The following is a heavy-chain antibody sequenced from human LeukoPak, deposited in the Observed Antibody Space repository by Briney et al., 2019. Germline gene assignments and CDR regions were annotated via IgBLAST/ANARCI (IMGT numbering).Heavy chain of an antibody. Sequence: GGSLRLSCAASGFTFSSSAMSWVRQVPGKGLVWVSHINSDGSWTTYVDSVKGRFTISKDNAKNMVYLQMNNLRAEDTAVYYCVSLYETYWGRGTLVTVSS. V-gene: IGHV3-74*01. CDR3: VSLYETY. CDR2: INSDGSWT. D-gene: IGHD2/OR15-2a*01. J-gene: IGHJ4*02. CDR1: GFTFSSSA.